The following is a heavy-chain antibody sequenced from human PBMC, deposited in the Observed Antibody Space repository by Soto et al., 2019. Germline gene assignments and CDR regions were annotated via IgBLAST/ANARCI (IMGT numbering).Heavy chain of an antibody. Sequence: SETLSLTCTVSGGSITSDYSCWSWIRQPPGEGLEWIGHIFDSGTTYTNPSLRSQVAISLDTSKNHFSLTLSSVTAADTAVYYCARGPSGDQVHYCGQGALVPVAS. J-gene: IGHJ4*02. CDR1: GGSITSDYSC. CDR2: IFDSGTT. V-gene: IGHV4-30-4*01. D-gene: IGHD7-27*01. CDR3: ARGPSGDQVHY.